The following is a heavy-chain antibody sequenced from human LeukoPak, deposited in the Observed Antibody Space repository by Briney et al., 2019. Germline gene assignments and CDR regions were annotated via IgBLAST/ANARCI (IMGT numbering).Heavy chain of an antibody. Sequence: GASVKDSCKASVDTFIRYGVTGVRQAPGQGLEWMGWISTGNGNTNSGQKLQGRVTMTTDKSTGTAHMELRSLRADDTAMYYCATANNWNYALGYWGQGTLVTVSS. J-gene: IGHJ4*02. CDR3: ATANNWNYALGY. V-gene: IGHV1-18*01. D-gene: IGHD1-7*01. CDR2: ISTGNGNT. CDR1: VDTFIRYG.